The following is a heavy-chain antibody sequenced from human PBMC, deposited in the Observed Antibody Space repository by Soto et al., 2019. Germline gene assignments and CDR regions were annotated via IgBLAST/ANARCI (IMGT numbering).Heavy chain of an antibody. CDR3: ARGPPGWLHNLDY. CDR2: ISSSGSTI. CDR1: GFTFSDYY. J-gene: IGHJ4*02. Sequence: QVQLVESGGGLVKPGGSLRLSCAASGFTFSDYYMSWIRQAPGKGLEWVSYISSSGSTIYYADSVQGRFTISRDNAENALDLQTNSLRAEETVVYYWARGPPGWLHNLDYWGPGTLVSVSS. V-gene: IGHV3-11*01. D-gene: IGHD5-12*01.